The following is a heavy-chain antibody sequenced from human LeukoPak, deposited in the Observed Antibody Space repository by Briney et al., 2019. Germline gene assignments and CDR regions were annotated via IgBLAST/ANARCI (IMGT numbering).Heavy chain of an antibody. CDR1: GYTFTSYY. Sequence: ASVKVSCKASGYTFTSYYMHWVRQAPGQGLECMGIINPSGGSTSYAQKFQGRVTMTRHTSTSTVYMELSSLRSEDTAVYYCARVMGYCSGGSCSENNWFHPWGQGTLVTVSS. CDR3: ARVMGYCSGGSCSENNWFHP. CDR2: INPSGGST. V-gene: IGHV1-46*01. J-gene: IGHJ5*02. D-gene: IGHD2-15*01.